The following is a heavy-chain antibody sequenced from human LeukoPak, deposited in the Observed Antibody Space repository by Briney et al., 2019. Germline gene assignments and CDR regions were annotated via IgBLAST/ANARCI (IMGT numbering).Heavy chain of an antibody. CDR3: ARHSMVRGVDENFDY. D-gene: IGHD3-10*01. V-gene: IGHV4-59*08. CDR1: GGSISSYY. CDR2: IYYSGST. Sequence: PSETLSLTCTVSGGSISSYYWSWIRQPPGKGLEWIGYIYYSGSTNYNPSLKSRVTISVDTSKNQFSLKLSSVTAADTAVYYCARHSMVRGVDENFDYRGQGTLVTVSS. J-gene: IGHJ4*02.